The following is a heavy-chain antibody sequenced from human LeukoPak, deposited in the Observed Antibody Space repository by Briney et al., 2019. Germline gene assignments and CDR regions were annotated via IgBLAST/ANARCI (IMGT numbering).Heavy chain of an antibody. Sequence: SETLSLTCTVSGGSVSSYYWSWIRQPPGKGLEWIGYIYYGGSTNCNPSLKSRVTISVDTSKNQFSLKLSSVTAADTAVYYCARVVGVGSIYDAFDIWGQGTMVTVSS. J-gene: IGHJ3*02. D-gene: IGHD3-22*01. CDR2: IYYGGST. V-gene: IGHV4-59*02. CDR3: ARVVGVGSIYDAFDI. CDR1: GGSVSSYY.